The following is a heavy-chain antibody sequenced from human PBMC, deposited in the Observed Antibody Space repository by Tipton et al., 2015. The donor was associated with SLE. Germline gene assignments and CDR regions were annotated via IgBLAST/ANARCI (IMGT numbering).Heavy chain of an antibody. V-gene: IGHV3-48*01. CDR1: GFTFGDYA. Sequence: SLRLSCTASGFTFGDYAMSWVRQAPGKGLEWVSYISSSSSTIYYADSVKGRFTISRDNAKNSLYLQMNSLRAEDTAVYYCARSSFLRLPPGMDVWGQGTTVTVSS. CDR2: ISSSSSTI. D-gene: IGHD2-15*01. J-gene: IGHJ6*02. CDR3: ARSSFLRLPPGMDV.